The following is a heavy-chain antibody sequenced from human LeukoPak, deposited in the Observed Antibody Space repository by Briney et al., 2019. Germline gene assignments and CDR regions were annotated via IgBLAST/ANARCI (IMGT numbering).Heavy chain of an antibody. J-gene: IGHJ6*03. D-gene: IGHD2-2*01. CDR1: GYSISSGYY. V-gene: IGHV4-38-2*02. CDR3: ARGDCSSTICYSPMDV. CDR2: IYRSGST. Sequence: PSETLSLTCTVSGYSISSGYYWVWIRQPPGKGLEWIGSIYRSGSTNYNPSLKSRVTISVDTSKNQFSLKVSSVTAADTAVYYCARGDCSSTICYSPMDVWGKGTTVTVSS.